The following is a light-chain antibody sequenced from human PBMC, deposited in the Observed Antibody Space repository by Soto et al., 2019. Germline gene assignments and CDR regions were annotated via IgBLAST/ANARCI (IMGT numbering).Light chain of an antibody. J-gene: IGLJ2*01. CDR1: SSNIGAGFD. Sequence: HSVLTQPPSVSGAPGQRVTISCTGSSSNIGAGFDIHWYQQLPRTAPKLLIYDNNNRPSGVPDRFSGSKSGTSASLAITGLQAEDEADYYCQSYDSSLSGVVFGGGTKLTVL. CDR3: QSYDSSLSGVV. V-gene: IGLV1-40*01. CDR2: DNN.